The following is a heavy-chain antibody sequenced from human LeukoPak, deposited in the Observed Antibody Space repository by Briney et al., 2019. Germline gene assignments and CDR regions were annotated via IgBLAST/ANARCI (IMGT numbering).Heavy chain of an antibody. CDR1: GGSISYYY. D-gene: IGHD6-6*01. J-gene: IGHJ3*02. CDR2: ISGSGGST. V-gene: IGHV3-23*01. Sequence: ETLSLTCTVSGGSISYYYWSWIRQAPGKGLEWVSAISGSGGSTYYADSVKGRFTISRDNSKNTLYLQMNSLRAEDTAVYYCAKSPAFRPDAFDIWGQGTMVTVSS. CDR3: AKSPAFRPDAFDI.